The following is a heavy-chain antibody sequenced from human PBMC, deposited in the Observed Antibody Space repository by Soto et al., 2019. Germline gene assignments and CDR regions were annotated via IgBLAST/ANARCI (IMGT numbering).Heavy chain of an antibody. CDR2: INAGSGNT. D-gene: IGHD6-19*01. V-gene: IGHV1-3*01. Sequence: ASVKVSCKASGYTVTGYDIHWVRQAPGQRLEWMGWINAGSGNTKYSQKFQGRVTITRDTSASTAYMELSSLRSEDTAVYYCARDRWADDAFDIWGQGTMVTVSS. J-gene: IGHJ3*02. CDR1: GYTVTGYD. CDR3: ARDRWADDAFDI.